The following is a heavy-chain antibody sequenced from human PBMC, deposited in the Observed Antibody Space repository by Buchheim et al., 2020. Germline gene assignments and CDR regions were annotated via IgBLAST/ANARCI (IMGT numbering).Heavy chain of an antibody. CDR3: AVATRSSSRFGWFGP. J-gene: IGHJ5*02. CDR2: IDPEDSET. CDR1: GFTFIDFY. V-gene: IGHV1-69-2*01. D-gene: IGHD6-13*01. Sequence: ELQLVQSGAEVKKPGGTVKVSCRFSGFTFIDFYVHWIRKVPGQGPEWMGLIDPEDSETVDSQKFQGRFTMTADTSTDTVYLELNSLKYEDTAIYYCAVATRSSSRFGWFGPWGQGTL.